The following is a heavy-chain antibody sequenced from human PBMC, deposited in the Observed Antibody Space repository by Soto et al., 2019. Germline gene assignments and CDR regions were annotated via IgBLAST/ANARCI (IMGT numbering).Heavy chain of an antibody. CDR1: GFTFTRYS. J-gene: IGHJ4*02. Sequence: WSLRLSCAASGFTFTRYSMNWVRQVPGKGLEWVSSISSTTNYIYYGDSMKGRFTISRDNAKNSLYLEMNSLRAEDTAVYYCARESEDLTSNFDYWGQGTLVTVSS. CDR2: ISSTTNYI. V-gene: IGHV3-21*06. CDR3: ARESEDLTSNFDY.